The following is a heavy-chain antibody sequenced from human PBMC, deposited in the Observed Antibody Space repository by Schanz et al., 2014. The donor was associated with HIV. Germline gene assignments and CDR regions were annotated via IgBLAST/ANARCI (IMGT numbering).Heavy chain of an antibody. D-gene: IGHD3-22*01. J-gene: IGHJ4*02. Sequence: EVQLVESGGGVVQPGRSLRLSCAASGFAFNNYAMTWVRQAPGKGLEWVSSISESGGRTYYADSVNGRFTISRDNSKNTLYLQMTTLRIDDTAVYYCAKPEYDSRGSSQSHFDYWGQGTLVTVSS. V-gene: IGHV3-23*04. CDR1: GFAFNNYA. CDR2: ISESGGRT. CDR3: AKPEYDSRGSSQSHFDY.